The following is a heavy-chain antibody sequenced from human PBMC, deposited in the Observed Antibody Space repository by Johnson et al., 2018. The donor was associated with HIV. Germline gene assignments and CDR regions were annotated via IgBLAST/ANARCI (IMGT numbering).Heavy chain of an antibody. CDR3: AREVSLRVGATLPPSYAFDI. CDR1: GFTFDDYG. V-gene: IGHV3-20*04. CDR2: INWNGGST. D-gene: IGHD1-26*01. J-gene: IGHJ3*02. Sequence: VQLVESGGGVVRPGGSLRLSCAASGFTFDDYGMSWVRQAPGKGLEWVSGINWNGGSTSYADSVKGRFNISRDNAKTSLYLQVNSLGAEDTALYYCAREVSLRVGATLPPSYAFDIWGQGTLVTVSS.